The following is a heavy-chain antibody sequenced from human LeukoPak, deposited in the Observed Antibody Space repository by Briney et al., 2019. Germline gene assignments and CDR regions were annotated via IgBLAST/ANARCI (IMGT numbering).Heavy chain of an antibody. D-gene: IGHD1-26*01. V-gene: IGHV3-23*01. CDR1: GFTFSSYS. CDR3: AKETSSGNFVTIDC. CDR2: ITGAGGGT. Sequence: GGSLRLSCAASGFTFSSYSMNWVRQAPGKGLEWVSAITGAGGGTNYADSVKGRFTISRDNSKNTLYLQMNSLRAEDTAVYYWAKETSSGNFVTIDCWGQGTLVTVSS. J-gene: IGHJ4*02.